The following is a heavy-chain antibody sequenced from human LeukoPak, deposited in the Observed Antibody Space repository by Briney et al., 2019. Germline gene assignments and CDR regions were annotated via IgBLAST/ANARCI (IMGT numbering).Heavy chain of an antibody. D-gene: IGHD2-2*01. CDR2: IYTSGST. CDR1: GGSISSYY. Sequence: SETLSLTCTVSGGSISSYYWSWIRQPAGKGLEWIGRIYTSGSTNYNPSLKSRVTMSVDTSKNQFSLKLSSVTAADTAVYYCARVPGGYCSSTSCYGAFDIWGQGTMVTVSS. CDR3: ARVPGGYCSSTSCYGAFDI. J-gene: IGHJ3*02. V-gene: IGHV4-4*07.